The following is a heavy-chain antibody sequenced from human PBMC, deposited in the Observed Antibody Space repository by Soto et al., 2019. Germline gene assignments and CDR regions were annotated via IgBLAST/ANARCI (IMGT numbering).Heavy chain of an antibody. V-gene: IGHV3-74*01. J-gene: IGHJ5*02. Sequence: EVQLVESGGGLVQPGGSLRLSCVASGFRISDYWMSWVRQVPGKGPEWVSRIKNDGSVTSYADSVKGRFSISRDNARNTRYLQSNSLRVEDSAVYHCARSDLFDPWGQGTLVTGSS. CDR2: IKNDGSVT. CDR1: GFRISDYW. CDR3: ARSDLFDP.